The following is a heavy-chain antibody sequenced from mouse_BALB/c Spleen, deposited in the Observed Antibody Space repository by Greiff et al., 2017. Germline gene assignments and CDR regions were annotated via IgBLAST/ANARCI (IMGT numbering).Heavy chain of an antibody. V-gene: IGHV2-9*02. CDR1: GFSLTSYG. CDR3: ARPLYDGYTLGY. J-gene: IGHJ2*01. Sequence: QVQLKQSGPGLVAPSQSLSITCTVSGFSLTSYGVHWVRQPPGKGLEWLGVIWAGGSTNYNSALMSRLSISKDNSKSQVFLKMNSLQTDDTAMYYCARPLYDGYTLGYWGQGTTLTVSS. D-gene: IGHD2-3*01. CDR2: IWAGGST.